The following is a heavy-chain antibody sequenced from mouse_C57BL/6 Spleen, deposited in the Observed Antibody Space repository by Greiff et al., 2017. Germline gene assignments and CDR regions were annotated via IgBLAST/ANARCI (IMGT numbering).Heavy chain of an antibody. Sequence: VQLQQSGPELVKPGASVKISCKASGYSFTGYYMNWVKQSPEKSLEWIGEINPSTGGTTYNQKFKAKATLTVDKSSSTAYMQLKSLTSEDSAVYYCATYGSSYLYAMDYWGQGTSVTVSS. V-gene: IGHV1-42*01. CDR3: ATYGSSYLYAMDY. CDR2: INPSTGGT. J-gene: IGHJ4*01. D-gene: IGHD1-1*01. CDR1: GYSFTGYY.